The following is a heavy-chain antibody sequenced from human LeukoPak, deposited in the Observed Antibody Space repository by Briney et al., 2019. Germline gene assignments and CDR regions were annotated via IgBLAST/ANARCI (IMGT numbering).Heavy chain of an antibody. J-gene: IGHJ4*02. Sequence: SETLSHTCTVSGYSISSGYYWGWIRQPPGQGLEWIGSIYHSGSTYYNPSLKSRVTISVDTSKNQFSLKLSSVTAADTAVYYCARGDIAATRLGYWGQGTLVTVSS. CDR3: ARGDIAATRLGY. CDR2: IYHSGST. CDR1: GYSISSGYY. D-gene: IGHD6-13*01. V-gene: IGHV4-38-2*02.